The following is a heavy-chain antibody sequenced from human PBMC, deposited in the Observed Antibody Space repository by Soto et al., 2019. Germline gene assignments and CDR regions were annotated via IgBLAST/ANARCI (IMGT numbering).Heavy chain of an antibody. D-gene: IGHD6-6*01. J-gene: IGHJ4*02. CDR2: IYYSGST. Sequence: LSLTCTVSGGSVSSGSYYWSWIRQPPGKGLEWIGYIYYSGSTNYNPSLKSRVTISVDTSKNQFSLKLSSVTAADTAVYYCARAYSSSSLPDFDYWGQGTLVTVSS. V-gene: IGHV4-61*01. CDR1: GGSVSSGSYY. CDR3: ARAYSSSSLPDFDY.